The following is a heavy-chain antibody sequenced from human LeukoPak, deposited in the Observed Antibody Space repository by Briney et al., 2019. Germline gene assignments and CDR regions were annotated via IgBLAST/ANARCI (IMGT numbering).Heavy chain of an antibody. CDR3: AREGTAMVIVDY. V-gene: IGHV4-39*07. CDR2: IYYSGST. J-gene: IGHJ4*02. CDR1: GGSISSSSYY. Sequence: PSETLSLTCTVSGGSISSSSYYWGWVRQPPGKGLEWIGSIYYSGSTYYNPSLKSRVTISVDTSKNQFSLKLSSVTAADTAVYYCAREGTAMVIVDYWGQGTLVTVSS. D-gene: IGHD5-18*01.